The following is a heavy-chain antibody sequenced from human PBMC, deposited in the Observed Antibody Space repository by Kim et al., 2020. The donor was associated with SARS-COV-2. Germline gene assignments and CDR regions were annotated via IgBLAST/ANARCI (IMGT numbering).Heavy chain of an antibody. Sequence: GSITSYSESVKGRFTISRDNVKNVLYLQMKSLRDEDTAVYYCVRAFAKDYWGQGTLVTVSS. J-gene: IGHJ4*02. CDR3: VRAFAKDY. CDR2: GSIT. V-gene: IGHV3-74*01. D-gene: IGHD3-3*02.